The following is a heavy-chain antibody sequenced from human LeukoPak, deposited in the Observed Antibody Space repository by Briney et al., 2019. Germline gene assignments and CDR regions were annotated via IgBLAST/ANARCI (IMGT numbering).Heavy chain of an antibody. D-gene: IGHD2-2*01. J-gene: IGHJ5*02. Sequence: SETLSLTCAVYGGSFSGYYWSWIRQPPGKGLESIGEINHSGSTNYNPSLKSRVTISVDTSKNQFSLKLSSVTAADTAVYYCARLTVPLRFDPWGQGTLVTVSS. CDR1: GGSFSGYY. CDR2: INHSGST. V-gene: IGHV4-34*01. CDR3: ARLTVPLRFDP.